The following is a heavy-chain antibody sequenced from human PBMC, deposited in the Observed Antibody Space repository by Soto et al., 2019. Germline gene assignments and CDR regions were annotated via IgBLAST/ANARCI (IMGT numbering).Heavy chain of an antibody. Sequence: GGSLRLSCAASGFTSSGFTFSSYAMSWVRQAPGKGLEWVSSISGSGDNTYYADSVKGRFTISRDNSKNTLFLQMNSLRAEDTAVYYCAKDRAAVAPRVRFDPWGQGTLVTVSS. CDR3: AKDRAAVAPRVRFDP. CDR1: GFTFSSYA. CDR2: ISGSGDNT. V-gene: IGHV3-23*01. D-gene: IGHD6-19*01. J-gene: IGHJ5*02.